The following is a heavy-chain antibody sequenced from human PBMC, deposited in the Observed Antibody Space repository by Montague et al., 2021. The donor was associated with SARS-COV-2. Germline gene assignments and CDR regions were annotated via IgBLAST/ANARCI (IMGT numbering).Heavy chain of an antibody. CDR3: VRVPYRQIFVPRHYGMDV. Sequence: SETLSLTCAVYGGSLTGYYWSWIRQPPGEGLEYIAEISHSGSTTYNPSLKSRVSISVDTSKNQFSLKLSSATAADTAVYYCVRVPYRQIFVPRHYGMDVWGQGTTVTVSS. V-gene: IGHV4-34*01. J-gene: IGHJ6*02. CDR1: GGSLTGYY. D-gene: IGHD3-3*01. CDR2: ISHSGST.